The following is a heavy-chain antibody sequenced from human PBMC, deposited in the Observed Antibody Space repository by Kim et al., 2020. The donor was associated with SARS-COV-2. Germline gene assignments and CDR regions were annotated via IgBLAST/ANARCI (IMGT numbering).Heavy chain of an antibody. Sequence: KSRVTISVDTSKNQYSLKLSSVTAADTAVYYCARQYYYGSGSYYNGAFDIWGQGTMVTVSS. CDR3: ARQYYYGSGSYYNGAFDI. V-gene: IGHV4-39*01. D-gene: IGHD3-10*01. J-gene: IGHJ3*02.